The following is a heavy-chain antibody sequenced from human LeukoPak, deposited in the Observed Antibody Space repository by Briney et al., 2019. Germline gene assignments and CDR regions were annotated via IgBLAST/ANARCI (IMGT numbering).Heavy chain of an antibody. CDR1: GFSLTTYA. D-gene: IGHD6-19*01. Sequence: GGSLRLSCAASGFSLTTYAMGWVRQAPGKGLEWVSVISDRGDSTYYADSVKGRFTISRDSSKNTLYLQMNSLRAEDTALYYCARVSDISVAAYFDYWGQGTLVTVSS. J-gene: IGHJ4*02. CDR3: ARVSDISVAAYFDY. V-gene: IGHV3-23*01. CDR2: ISDRGDST.